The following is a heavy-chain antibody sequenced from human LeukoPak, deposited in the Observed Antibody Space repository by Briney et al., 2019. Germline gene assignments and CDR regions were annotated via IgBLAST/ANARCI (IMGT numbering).Heavy chain of an antibody. CDR1: EFPLKNYA. CDR2: ISGSGVTT. Sequence: GGSLRLSCAAPEFPLKNYAMTWVRQAPGKGLDWVSTISGSGVTTYYTDSVKGRFTISRDNSKNTLYLQMNSLRAEDTAVYYCARWSGRLYYFGYWGQGTLVTVSS. CDR3: ARWSGRLYYFGY. J-gene: IGHJ4*02. D-gene: IGHD1-26*01. V-gene: IGHV3-23*01.